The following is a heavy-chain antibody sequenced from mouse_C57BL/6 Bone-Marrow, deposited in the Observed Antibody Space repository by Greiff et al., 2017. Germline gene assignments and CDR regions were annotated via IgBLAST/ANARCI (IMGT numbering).Heavy chain of an antibody. CDR1: GSTFSDYG. V-gene: IGHV5-17*01. D-gene: IGHD3-3*01. CDR3: ARGDGGEGFAY. J-gene: IGHJ3*01. Sequence: EVKLMESGGGLVKPGGSLKLSCAASGSTFSDYGMHWVRQAPEKGLGWVAYISSGSSTNYYAGTVKGRFTVSRDNAKDTLFLQMTSLRSEDTAMYYCARGDGGEGFAYWGQGTLVTVSA. CDR2: ISSGSSTN.